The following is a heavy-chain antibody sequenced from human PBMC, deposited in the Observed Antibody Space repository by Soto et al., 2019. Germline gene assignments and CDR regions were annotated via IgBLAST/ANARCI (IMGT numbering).Heavy chain of an antibody. J-gene: IGHJ6*02. CDR2: IYSGGST. CDR3: ARDRVAAASPPDV. D-gene: IGHD6-13*01. CDR1: GFTVSSNY. Sequence: GGSLRLSCAASGFTVSSNYMSWVRQAPGKGLEWVSVIYSGGSTYYADSVKGRFTISRDNSKNTLYLQMNSLRAEDTAVYYCARDRVAAASPPDVWGQGTTVTVSS. V-gene: IGHV3-53*01.